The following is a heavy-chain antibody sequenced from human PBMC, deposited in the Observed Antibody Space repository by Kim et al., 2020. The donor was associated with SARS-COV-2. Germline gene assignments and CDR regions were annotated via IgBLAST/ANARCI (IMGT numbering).Heavy chain of an antibody. V-gene: IGHV3-30*04. CDR3: ARDENPSSWFDY. CDR2: ISYDGSNK. D-gene: IGHD6-13*01. Sequence: GGSLRLSCAASGFTFSSYAMHWVRQAPGKGLEWVAVISYDGSNKYYADSVKGRFTISRDNSKNTRYLQMNSLRAEDTAVYYCARDENPSSWFDYGGQG. J-gene: IGHJ5*02. CDR1: GFTFSSYA.